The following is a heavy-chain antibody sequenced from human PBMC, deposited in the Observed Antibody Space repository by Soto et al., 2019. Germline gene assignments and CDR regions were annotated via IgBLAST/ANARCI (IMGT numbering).Heavy chain of an antibody. Sequence: PGGSLRLSCAASGFTFSSYSMNWVRQAPGKGLEWVSYISSSSSTIYYADSVKGRFTISRDNAKNSLYLQMNSLRAEDTAVYYCARDTYYGDLLGYFQHWGQGTLVTVSS. CDR2: ISSSSSTI. V-gene: IGHV3-48*01. CDR3: ARDTYYGDLLGYFQH. J-gene: IGHJ1*01. CDR1: GFTFSSYS. D-gene: IGHD4-17*01.